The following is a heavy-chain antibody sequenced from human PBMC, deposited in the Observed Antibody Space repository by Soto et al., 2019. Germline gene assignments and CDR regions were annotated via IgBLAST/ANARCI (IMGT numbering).Heavy chain of an antibody. Sequence: PSHTLPLTGAIPVDSVCRTRAAWNCLRQSPSRGLEWLGRTLYRSRWYSEYAVSMKSRITIKPDTSRNQFSLQLNFVTPDDTAVYYCARDRSVDGKDFSYWAQGTLVTVSS. V-gene: IGHV6-1*01. D-gene: IGHD6-19*01. CDR2: TLYRSRWYS. J-gene: IGHJ4*02. CDR1: VDSVCRTRAA. CDR3: ARDRSVDGKDFSY.